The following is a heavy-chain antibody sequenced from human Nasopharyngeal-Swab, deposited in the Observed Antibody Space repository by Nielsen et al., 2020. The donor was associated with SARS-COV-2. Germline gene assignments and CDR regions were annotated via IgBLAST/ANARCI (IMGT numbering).Heavy chain of an antibody. CDR1: GFLFNSYW. J-gene: IGHJ6*02. Sequence: SLNISCAASGFLFNSYWTTWLRHAPRKGLEWVANITQDGSERYYVDSVKGRFTISRDNAKKSLWLQMNRLRAADTAVYYCATDWAASGGGMDVGGQGTTVTVSS. D-gene: IGHD1-26*01. CDR3: ATDWAASGGGMDV. V-gene: IGHV3-7*01. CDR2: ITQDGSER.